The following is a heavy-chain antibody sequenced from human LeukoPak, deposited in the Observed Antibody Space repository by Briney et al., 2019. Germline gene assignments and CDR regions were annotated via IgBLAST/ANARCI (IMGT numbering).Heavy chain of an antibody. J-gene: IGHJ4*02. V-gene: IGHV4-4*09. Sequence: SETLSLTCTVSGGSISSYYWSWIRQPPGKGLEWIGYIYTSGSTNYNPSLKSRVTISVDTSKNQFSLKLSSVTAADTAVYYCARRTQALDCSGGSCSYYFDYWGQGTLVTVSS. CDR2: IYTSGST. CDR1: GGSISSYY. CDR3: ARRTQALDCSGGSCSYYFDY. D-gene: IGHD2-15*01.